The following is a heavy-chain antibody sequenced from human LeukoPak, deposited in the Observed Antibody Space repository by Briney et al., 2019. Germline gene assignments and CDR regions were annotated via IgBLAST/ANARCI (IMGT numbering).Heavy chain of an antibody. CDR2: INHSGST. Sequence: PSETLSLTCAVYGGSFSGYYWSWIRQPPGKGLEWIGEINHSGSTNYNPSLKSRVTISVDTSKNQFSLKPSSVTAADTAVYYCARRVGDSIAAAGTFDYWGQGTLVTVSS. D-gene: IGHD6-13*01. V-gene: IGHV4-34*01. CDR1: GGSFSGYY. CDR3: ARRVGDSIAAAGTFDY. J-gene: IGHJ4*01.